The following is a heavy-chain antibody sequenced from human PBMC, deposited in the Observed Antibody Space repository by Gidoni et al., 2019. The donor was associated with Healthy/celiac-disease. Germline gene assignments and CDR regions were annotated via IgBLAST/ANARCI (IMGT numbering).Heavy chain of an antibody. J-gene: IGHJ6*02. D-gene: IGHD2-15*01. CDR2: IIPIFGTA. Sequence: VQLVQSGAEVQKPGSSVKVSCKASGGTFSSYAISWVRQAPGQGLEWMGGIIPIFGTANYAQKFQGRVTITADESTSTAYMELSSLRSEDTAVYYCGVAATDHYYYYYGMDVWGQGTTVTVSS. V-gene: IGHV1-69*01. CDR1: GGTFSSYA. CDR3: GVAATDHYYYYYGMDV.